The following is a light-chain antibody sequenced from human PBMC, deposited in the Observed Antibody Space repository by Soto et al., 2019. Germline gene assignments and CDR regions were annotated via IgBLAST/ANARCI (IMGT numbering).Light chain of an antibody. Sequence: QSALTQPPSASGSPGQSVTISCTGTSSDVGGYNYVSWYQHHPDKAPKLISYEVYKRPSGVPDRFSGSKSGNTASLTVSGLQAADEAEYYCSSYASSDSFVVFGGGTKLTVL. CDR1: SSDVGGYNY. J-gene: IGLJ2*01. V-gene: IGLV2-8*01. CDR2: EVY. CDR3: SSYASSDSFVV.